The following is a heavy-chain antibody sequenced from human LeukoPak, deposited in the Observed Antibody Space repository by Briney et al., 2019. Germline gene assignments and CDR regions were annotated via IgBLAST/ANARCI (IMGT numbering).Heavy chain of an antibody. D-gene: IGHD3-3*01. V-gene: IGHV3-30-3*01. J-gene: IGHJ4*02. CDR3: AKPAPIWYYDFWSGYFY. CDR1: GFTFSSYA. Sequence: PGGSLRLSCAASGFTFSSYAMHWVRQAPGKGLEWVAVISYDGSNKYYADSVKGRFTISRDNSKNTLYLQMNSLRAEDTAVYYCAKPAPIWYYDFWSGYFYWGQGTLVTVSS. CDR2: ISYDGSNK.